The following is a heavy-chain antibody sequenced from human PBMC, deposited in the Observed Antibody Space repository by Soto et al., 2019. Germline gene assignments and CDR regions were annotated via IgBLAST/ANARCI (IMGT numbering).Heavy chain of an antibody. CDR1: GYSLTSYY. J-gene: IGHJ4*02. Sequence: ASVKVSCKASGYSLTSYYMHWVRRAPGQGLEWLGITNPGNGSTNYAQKFRGRLTVTSDTSTGTVYMEMSSLRSDDTAMYYCARSYVTSRPIDFWGQGTMVTVYS. CDR2: TNPGNGST. CDR3: ARSYVTSRPIDF. D-gene: IGHD3-10*02. V-gene: IGHV1-46*01.